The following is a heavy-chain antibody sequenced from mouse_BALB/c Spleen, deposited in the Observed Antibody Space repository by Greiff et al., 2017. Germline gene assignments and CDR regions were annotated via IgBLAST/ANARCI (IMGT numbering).Heavy chain of an antibody. CDR3: TRSGWVPDY. V-gene: IGHV1-15*01. CDR2: IDPETGGT. Sequence: QVHVKQSGAELVRPGASVTLSCKASGYTFTDYEMHWVKQTPVHGLEWIGAIDPETGGTAYNQKFKGKATLTADKSSSTAYMELRSLTSEDSAVYYCTRSGWVPDYWGQGTTLTVSS. D-gene: IGHD1-1*02. CDR1: GYTFTDYE. J-gene: IGHJ2*01.